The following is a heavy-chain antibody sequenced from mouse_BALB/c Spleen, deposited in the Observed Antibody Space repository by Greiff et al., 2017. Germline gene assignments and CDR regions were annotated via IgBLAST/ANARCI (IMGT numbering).Heavy chain of an antibody. J-gene: IGHJ4*01. CDR2: INPSTGYT. D-gene: IGHD1-1*01. Sequence: VQLQQSGAELAKPGASVKMSCTASGYTFTSYWMHWVKQRPGQGLEWIGYINPSTGYTEYNQKFKDKATLTADKSSSTAYMQLSSLTSEDSAVYYCARSILDYYGSSYYAMDYWGQGTSVTVSS. V-gene: IGHV1-7*01. CDR1: GYTFTSYW. CDR3: ARSILDYYGSSYYAMDY.